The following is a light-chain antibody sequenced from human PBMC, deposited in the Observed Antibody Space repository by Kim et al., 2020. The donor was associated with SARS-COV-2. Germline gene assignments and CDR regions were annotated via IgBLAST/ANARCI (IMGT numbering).Light chain of an antibody. CDR3: QQYDAPPFT. CDR2: DAA. V-gene: IGKV1-33*01. Sequence: TSIGNRVNVTCQATEDVGDYFNWSQQKPGEAPKVQIRDAANLEAGVPSRFSRGRYETELSLTIGGVQPEDMGTYYCQQYDAPPFTFGPGTRLEIK. CDR1: EDVGDY. J-gene: IGKJ5*01.